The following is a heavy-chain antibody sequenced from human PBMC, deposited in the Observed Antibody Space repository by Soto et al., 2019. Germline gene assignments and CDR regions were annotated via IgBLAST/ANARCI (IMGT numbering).Heavy chain of an antibody. V-gene: IGHV4-59*01. Sequence: SETLSLTCTVSGGSISTYYWTWIRQPPGKGLEWIGYIYYSGSTNYNPSLKSRVTISVDTSKKEFSLKMSSVTAADTAVYYCVRGSNFYDSRGYLEYWGQGALVTVSS. CDR2: IYYSGST. D-gene: IGHD3-22*01. CDR1: GGSISTYY. J-gene: IGHJ4*02. CDR3: VRGSNFYDSRGYLEY.